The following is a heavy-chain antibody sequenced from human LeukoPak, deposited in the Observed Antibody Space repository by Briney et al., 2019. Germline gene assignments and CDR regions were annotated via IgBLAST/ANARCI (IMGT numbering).Heavy chain of an antibody. Sequence: GGSLRLSCSASGFPFSSYAMHWVRQAPGKGLEYVSAISDSGGSTYYADSVKGRFTISRDNSKNTLYLQMNSLRAEDTAVYYCARPPYGGVDYWGQGTLVTVSS. V-gene: IGHV3-64*04. CDR3: ARPPYGGVDY. CDR1: GFPFSSYA. CDR2: ISDSGGST. D-gene: IGHD4-23*01. J-gene: IGHJ4*02.